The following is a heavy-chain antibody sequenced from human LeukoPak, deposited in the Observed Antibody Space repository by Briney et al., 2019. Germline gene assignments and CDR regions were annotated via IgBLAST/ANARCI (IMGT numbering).Heavy chain of an antibody. J-gene: IGHJ3*02. V-gene: IGHV3-48*03. CDR3: AGGPGYI. Sequence: GGSLRLSCAASGFTFSSYEMNWVRQAPGKGLEWVSYISYSGSTMSYADSVKGRFTISRDNAKNSLYLQMNSLRAEDPAGYYFAGGPGYIWGQGTMVTV. CDR1: GFTFSSYE. CDR2: ISYSGSTM.